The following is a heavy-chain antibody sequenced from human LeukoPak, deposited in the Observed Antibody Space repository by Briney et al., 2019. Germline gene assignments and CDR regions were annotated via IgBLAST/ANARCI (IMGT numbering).Heavy chain of an antibody. Sequence: SETQSLTCTVSGGSISSGDYYWSWIRQPPGKGLEWIGYIYYSGSTSYNPSLKSRLTMSVDTSTNQFSLKLSSVTAADTAVYYCARVTSDYYGSGTYYNPYYFDYWGQGTLVTVSS. V-gene: IGHV4-30-4*01. J-gene: IGHJ4*02. CDR3: ARVTSDYYGSGTYYNPYYFDY. CDR1: GGSISSGDYY. D-gene: IGHD3-10*01. CDR2: IYYSGST.